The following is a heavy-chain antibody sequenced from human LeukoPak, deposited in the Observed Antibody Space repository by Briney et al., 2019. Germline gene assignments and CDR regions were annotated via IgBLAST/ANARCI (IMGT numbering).Heavy chain of an antibody. Sequence: SETLSLTCTVSGGSINGYYWSWIRQPAGKGLEWIGRISSSGTTNYNPSLKSRITVSVNTSKNQFSLRLNSVTAADTAVYYCARDGGSGSFTWGQGTLVTVSS. J-gene: IGHJ4*02. D-gene: IGHD3-10*01. V-gene: IGHV4-4*07. CDR3: ARDGGSGSFT. CDR2: ISSSGTT. CDR1: GGSINGYY.